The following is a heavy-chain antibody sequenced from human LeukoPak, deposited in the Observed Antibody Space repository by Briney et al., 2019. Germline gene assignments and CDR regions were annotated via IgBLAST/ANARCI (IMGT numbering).Heavy chain of an antibody. Sequence: KTSETLSLTCTVSGGSISSYYWTWIRQSPRKGLEWIGEINHRGSTNYNPSLKSRVTISVDTSKKQFSLKLSSVTAADTAVYFCARAGGRVAAYFDSWGQGTLVTVSS. CDR1: GGSISSYY. CDR3: ARAGGRVAAYFDS. CDR2: INHRGST. D-gene: IGHD3-16*01. V-gene: IGHV4-34*01. J-gene: IGHJ4*02.